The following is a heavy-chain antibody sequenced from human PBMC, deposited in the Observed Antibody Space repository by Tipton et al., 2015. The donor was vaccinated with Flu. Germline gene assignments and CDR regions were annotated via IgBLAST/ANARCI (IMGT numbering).Heavy chain of an antibody. CDR2: ISYYGGKT. CDR3: VRSPKESSGWSYYFDY. CDR1: GFTFNTYA. J-gene: IGHJ4*02. Sequence: SLRLSCAASGFTFNTYAMSWVRQAPGKGLEWVSGISYYGGKTYFADSVKGRFTISRDNSKNTLYLQMHSLRAEDTAMYYCVRSPKESSGWSYYFDYWGQGILVTVSS. V-gene: IGHV3-23*01. D-gene: IGHD6-19*01.